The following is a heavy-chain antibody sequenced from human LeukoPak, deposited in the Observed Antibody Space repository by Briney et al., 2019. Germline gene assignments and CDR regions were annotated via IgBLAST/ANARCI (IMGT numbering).Heavy chain of an antibody. CDR3: AKFGGVGSSSWYVGFDY. J-gene: IGHJ4*02. CDR2: ISGSGGST. CDR1: GFTFSSYE. D-gene: IGHD6-13*01. Sequence: GGSLRLSCAASGFTFSSYEMNWVRQAPGKGLEWVSAISGSGGSTYYADSVKGRFTISRDNSKNTLYLQMNSLRAEDTAVYYCAKFGGVGSSSWYVGFDYWGQGTLVTVSS. V-gene: IGHV3-23*01.